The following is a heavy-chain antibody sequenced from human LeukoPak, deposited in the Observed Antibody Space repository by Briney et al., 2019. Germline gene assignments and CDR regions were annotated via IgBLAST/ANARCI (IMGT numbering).Heavy chain of an antibody. CDR1: GFTFSSYG. V-gene: IGHV3-33*01. CDR2: IWYDGSNK. CDR3: ARVPYSSGWYFDY. D-gene: IGHD6-19*01. J-gene: IGHJ4*02. Sequence: GGSLRLSCAASGFTFSSYGMHWVRQAPGKGLEWVAVIWYDGSNKYYADSVKGRFTISRDNSKNTLYLQMNRLRGEDTAVYYCARVPYSSGWYFDYWGQGTLVTVSS.